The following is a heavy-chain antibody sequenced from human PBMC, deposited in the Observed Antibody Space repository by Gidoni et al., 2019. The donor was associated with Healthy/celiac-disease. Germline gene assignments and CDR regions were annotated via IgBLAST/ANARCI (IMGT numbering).Heavy chain of an antibody. J-gene: IGHJ5*02. CDR2: RKQDGSEK. CDR3: AGDSSGWYSWFDP. Sequence: EVQLVESGGGLVQPGGSLRLSCAASGFTFSSYWMSWVRQAPGKGLEWVANRKQDGSEKYYVDSVKGRFTISRDNAKNSLYLQMNSLRAEDTAVYYCAGDSSGWYSWFDPWGQGTLVTVSS. CDR1: GFTFSSYW. V-gene: IGHV3-7*01. D-gene: IGHD6-19*01.